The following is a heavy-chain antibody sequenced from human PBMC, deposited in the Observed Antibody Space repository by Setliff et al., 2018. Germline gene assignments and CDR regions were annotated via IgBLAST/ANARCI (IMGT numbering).Heavy chain of an antibody. J-gene: IGHJ2*01. V-gene: IGHV1-46*01. CDR2: VNPGGGSS. Sequence: ASVKVSCKASGYTFTSYYMHWVRQAPGQGLEWMGVVNPGGGSSTSTQRFQGRVTMTRDTSTNTAFLELNGLRSDDTAVYYCTKDLKKWLQFGWYFDLWGRGTLVTVSS. CDR1: GYTFTSYY. D-gene: IGHD5-12*01. CDR3: TKDLKKWLQFGWYFDL.